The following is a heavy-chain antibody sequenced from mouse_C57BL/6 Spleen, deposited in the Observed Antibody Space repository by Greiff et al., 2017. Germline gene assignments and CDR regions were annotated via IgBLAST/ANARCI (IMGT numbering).Heavy chain of an antibody. CDR2: IYPGSGST. CDR3: ARSGKLSPTSSYYLDY. V-gene: IGHV1-55*01. D-gene: IGHD3-2*02. Sequence: QVQLQQPGAELVKPGASVKMSCKASGYTFTSYWITWVKQRPGQGLEWIGDIYPGSGSTNYNEKFKSKATLTVDTSSSTAYMQLSSLTSEDSAVFYCARSGKLSPTSSYYLDYWGQGTTLTVSS. CDR1: GYTFTSYW. J-gene: IGHJ2*01.